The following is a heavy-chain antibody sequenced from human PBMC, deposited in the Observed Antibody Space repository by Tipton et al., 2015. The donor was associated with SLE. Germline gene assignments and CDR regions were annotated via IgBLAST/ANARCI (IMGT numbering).Heavy chain of an antibody. CDR2: MNPNSGNT. CDR1: GYTFTSYD. CDR3: ARAVAVAGMDYYYGMDV. J-gene: IGHJ6*02. D-gene: IGHD6-19*01. V-gene: IGHV1-8*01. Sequence: QLVQSGAEVKKPGASVKVSCKASGYTFTSYDINWVRQATGQGLEWMGWMNPNSGNTGYAQKFQGRVTMTRNTSTSTAYMELRSLRSDDTAVYYCARAVAVAGMDYYYGMDVWGQGTTVTVSS.